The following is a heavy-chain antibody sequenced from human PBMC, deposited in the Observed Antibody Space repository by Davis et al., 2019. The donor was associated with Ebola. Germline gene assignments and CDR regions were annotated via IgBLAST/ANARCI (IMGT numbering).Heavy chain of an antibody. CDR2: ISAYNGNT. D-gene: IGHD1-26*01. V-gene: IGHV1-18*01. CDR3: ARDEGGSYPLDY. Sequence: ASVKVSCKASGYTFTSYDINWVRQATGQGLEWMGWISAYNGNTNYAQKLQGRVTMTTDTSTSTAYMELRSLRSDDTAVYYCARDEGGSYPLDYWGQGTLVTVSS. CDR1: GYTFTSYD. J-gene: IGHJ4*02.